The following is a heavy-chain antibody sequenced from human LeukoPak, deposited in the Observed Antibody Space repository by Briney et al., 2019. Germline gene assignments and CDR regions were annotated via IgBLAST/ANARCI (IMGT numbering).Heavy chain of an antibody. CDR3: TRSPIYGDYVN. V-gene: IGHV3-49*04. D-gene: IGHD4-17*01. CDR1: GFTFGDYA. CDR2: IRSKAYGGTT. J-gene: IGHJ4*02. Sequence: GGSLRLSCTASGFTFGDYAMSWVRQAPGEGLEWVGFIRSKAYGGTTEYAASVKGRFTISRDDSKSIAYLQMSSLKTEDTAVYYCTRSPIYGDYVNWGQGTLVTVSS.